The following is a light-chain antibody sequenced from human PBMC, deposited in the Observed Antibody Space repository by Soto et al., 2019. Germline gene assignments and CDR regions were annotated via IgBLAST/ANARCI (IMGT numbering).Light chain of an antibody. V-gene: IGLV1-40*01. CDR1: SSNIGAGYD. Sequence: QSVLPQPPSVCGAPGQRVTISCTGCSSNIGAGYDVHWYQQLPGTAPKLLIYGNSNRPSGVLDRFSGSKSGTSASLASTGLQAEDEADYYCQSYDSSLSGSVFGGGTKLPVL. CDR2: GNS. CDR3: QSYDSSLSGSV. J-gene: IGLJ3*02.